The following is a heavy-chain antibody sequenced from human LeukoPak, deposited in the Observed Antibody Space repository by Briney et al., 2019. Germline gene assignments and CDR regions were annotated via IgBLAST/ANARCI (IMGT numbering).Heavy chain of an antibody. CDR2: IIPIFGTA. V-gene: IGHV1-69*01. D-gene: IGHD4-17*01. CDR3: ARENYGDYEVDYYYGMDV. Sequence: SVKVSCKASGGTFSSYAISWVRQAPGQGLEWMGGIIPIFGTANYAQKFQGRVTITADESTSTAYMELSSLRSEDTAVYYCARENYGDYEVDYYYGMDVWGQGTTVTVSS. CDR1: GGTFSSYA. J-gene: IGHJ6*02.